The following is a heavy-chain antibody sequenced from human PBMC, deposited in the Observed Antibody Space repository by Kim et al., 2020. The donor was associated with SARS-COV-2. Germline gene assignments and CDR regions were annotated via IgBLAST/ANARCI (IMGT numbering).Heavy chain of an antibody. V-gene: IGHV3-73*01. Sequence: KGRFTSSRDDSKNTAYLQMNSLKTEDTAVYYCTRLWFGESVFYYYGMDVWGQGTTVTVSS. D-gene: IGHD3-10*01. CDR3: TRLWFGESVFYYYGMDV. J-gene: IGHJ6*02.